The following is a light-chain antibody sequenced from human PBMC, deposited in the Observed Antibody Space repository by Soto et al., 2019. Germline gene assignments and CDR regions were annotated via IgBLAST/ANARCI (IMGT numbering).Light chain of an antibody. J-gene: IGLJ7*01. V-gene: IGLV1-40*01. CDR3: QSYDSSLSGSV. CDR2: GNN. CDR1: SSNIGAGYD. Sequence: QSVLTQPPSVSGAPGQRITISCTGSSSNIGAGYDVHWYQQLPGTAPKLLIYGNNNRPSGVPDRFSGSKSGTSASLAITGLQADDEADYYCQSYDSSLSGSVFGGGTQLTV.